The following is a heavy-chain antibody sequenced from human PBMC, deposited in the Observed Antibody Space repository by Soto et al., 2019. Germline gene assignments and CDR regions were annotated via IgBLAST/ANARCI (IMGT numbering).Heavy chain of an antibody. Sequence: SGGSLRLSCAGSGFTFSSNWRSWVRQAPGKGVEWVANIKQDGSEKYYVDSVKGRFTISRDNAKNSLYLHMNSLRAEATAGYYCARDHGYCSGGSCHPPVYWGQGTLVSVSS. CDR1: GFTFSSNW. D-gene: IGHD2-15*01. V-gene: IGHV3-7*01. CDR3: ARDHGYCSGGSCHPPVY. CDR2: IKQDGSEK. J-gene: IGHJ4*02.